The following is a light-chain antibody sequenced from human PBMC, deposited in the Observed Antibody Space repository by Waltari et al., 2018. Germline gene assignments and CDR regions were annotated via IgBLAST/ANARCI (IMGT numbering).Light chain of an antibody. Sequence: QSALTQPPSASGSPGQSVTLSCTATSSDVGGSYYVSRYQQHPGKAPKLMIYEVSKRPSVVPDRFSGSKSGNTASLTVSGLQAEDEADYYCSSYAGSNLVFGGGTKLTVL. J-gene: IGLJ2*01. CDR3: SSYAGSNLV. CDR2: EVS. V-gene: IGLV2-8*01. CDR1: SSDVGGSYY.